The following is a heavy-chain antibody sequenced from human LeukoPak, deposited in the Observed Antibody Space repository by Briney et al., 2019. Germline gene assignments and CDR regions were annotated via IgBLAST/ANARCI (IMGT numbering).Heavy chain of an antibody. CDR1: GGTFSSYA. V-gene: IGHV1-69*13. J-gene: IGHJ6*03. Sequence: SVKVSCKASGGTFSSYAISWVRQAPGQGLEWMGGIIPIFGTANYAQKFQGRVTITADESTSTAYMELSSLRSEDTAVCYCARVGEYYDFWSGPQTYYYYYKDVWGKGTTVTVSS. D-gene: IGHD3-3*01. CDR3: ARVGEYYDFWSGPQTYYYYYKDV. CDR2: IIPIFGTA.